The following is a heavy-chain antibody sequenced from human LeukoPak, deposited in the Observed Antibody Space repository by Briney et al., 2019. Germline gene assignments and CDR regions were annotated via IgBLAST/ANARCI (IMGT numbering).Heavy chain of an antibody. CDR3: ARARGGTYGDFFDY. CDR1: GFTVSSNY. D-gene: IGHD1-26*01. J-gene: IGHJ4*02. CDR2: IYSGGST. Sequence: PGGSLRLSCAASGFTVSSNYMSWVRQAPGKGLEWVSVIYSGGSTYYADSVKGRFTISRDNPKNTLYLQVNSLRAEDTAVYYCARARGGTYGDFFDYWGQGTLVTVSS. V-gene: IGHV3-53*05.